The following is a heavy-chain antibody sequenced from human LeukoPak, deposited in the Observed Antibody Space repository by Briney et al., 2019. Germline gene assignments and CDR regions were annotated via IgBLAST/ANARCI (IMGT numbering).Heavy chain of an antibody. CDR2: ISYDGSNK. CDR1: GFTFSSYA. CDR3: ARDGIHYYDSSGCSVYFDY. V-gene: IGHV3-30-3*01. D-gene: IGHD3-22*01. J-gene: IGHJ4*02. Sequence: GRSLRLSCAASGFTFSSYAMHWVRQAPGKGLEWVAVISYDGSNKYYADSVKGRFTISRDNSKNTLYLQMNSLRAEDTAVYYCARDGIHYYDSSGCSVYFDYWGQGTLVTVSS.